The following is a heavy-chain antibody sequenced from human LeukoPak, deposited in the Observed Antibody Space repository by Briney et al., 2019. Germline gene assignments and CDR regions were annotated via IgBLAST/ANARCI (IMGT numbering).Heavy chain of an antibody. CDR2: VNPSTGSS. CDR3: ARDVAGSWGYFDY. D-gene: IGHD6-19*01. J-gene: IGHJ4*02. V-gene: IGHV1-46*01. CDR1: GYAFTSYN. Sequence: ASAKVSCKASGYAFTSYNIQWVRKAPGQGLEWMGIVNPSTGSSSYAQKFQGRVSMTRDTSTSTVDMELSSLRSEDTAVFYCARDVAGSWGYFDYWGQGTLVTVSS.